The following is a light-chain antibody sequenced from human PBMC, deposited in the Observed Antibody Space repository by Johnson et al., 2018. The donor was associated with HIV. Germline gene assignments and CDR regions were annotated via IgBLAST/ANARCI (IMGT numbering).Light chain of an antibody. CDR3: GPWDSSLSADV. Sequence: QSVLTQPPSVSAAPGQKVTISCSGSGSNIGNNYVSWYQQLPGSAPKLLIYENNKRPSGIPGRFSGSKSGTSATLGITGLQTGDEADYYCGPWDSSLSADVFGPGTKVTVL. CDR1: GSNIGNNY. V-gene: IGLV1-51*02. J-gene: IGLJ1*01. CDR2: ENN.